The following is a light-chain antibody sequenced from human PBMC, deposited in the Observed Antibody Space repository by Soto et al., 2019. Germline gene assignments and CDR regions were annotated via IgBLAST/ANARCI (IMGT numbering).Light chain of an antibody. CDR1: QGISNY. Sequence: DIPMTQSPSSLSASVGDRVTITCRASQGISNYLAWYQQKPGIVPKLLIYAASTLHSGVPSRFSGSGSGTDFTLTISSLQPEDVATYYCQKYNSAPHTFGQGTKLEIK. J-gene: IGKJ2*01. CDR3: QKYNSAPHT. V-gene: IGKV1-27*01. CDR2: AAS.